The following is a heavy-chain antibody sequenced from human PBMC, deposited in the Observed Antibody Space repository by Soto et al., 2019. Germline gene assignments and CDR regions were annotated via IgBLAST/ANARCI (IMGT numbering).Heavy chain of an antibody. CDR1: GYAFTTYG. D-gene: IGHD3-10*01. CDR2: ISAHNGNT. CDR3: ARGRDGEY. Sequence: QVHLVQSGAEVKKPGASVQVSCQASGYAFTTYGITWVRQAPGQGLEWMGWISAHNGNTNYAQKLQGRVTVTRDTSTSTAYMELRNLRSDDTAVYYCARGRDGEYWGQGALVTVSS. J-gene: IGHJ4*02. V-gene: IGHV1-18*01.